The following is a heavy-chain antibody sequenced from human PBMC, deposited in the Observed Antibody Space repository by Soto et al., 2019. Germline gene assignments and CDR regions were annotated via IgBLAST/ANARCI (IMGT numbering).Heavy chain of an antibody. V-gene: IGHV3-74*01. CDR2: INSDGSSI. Sequence: EVQLVESGEGLVQPGGSLRLSCAASGFTFRTWMHWVRQAPGKGLVWVSRINSDGSSITYADSVKGRFIISRDNAKNTLYLQTNSLTVEHTAVNYCTRVASGYGYFYYWGQGVLVTVSS. D-gene: IGHD5-12*01. J-gene: IGHJ4*02. CDR1: GFTFRTW. CDR3: TRVASGYGYFYY.